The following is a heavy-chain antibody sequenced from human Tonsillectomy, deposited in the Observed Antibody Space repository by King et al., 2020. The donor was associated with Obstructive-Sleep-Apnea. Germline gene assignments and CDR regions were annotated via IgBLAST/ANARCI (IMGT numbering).Heavy chain of an antibody. D-gene: IGHD6-19*01. V-gene: IGHV3-23*04. CDR2: ISGSGGST. CDR3: AKDRGWYRLPFDY. J-gene: IGHJ4*02. Sequence: VQLVESGGGLVQPGGSLRLSCAASGFTFSTYAMSWVRQAPGKGLEWCSVISGSGGSTYYADSVKGRFTISRDNSKNTLYLQMNSLRAEDTAVYYCAKDRGWYRLPFDYWGQGTLVTVSS. CDR1: GFTFSTYA.